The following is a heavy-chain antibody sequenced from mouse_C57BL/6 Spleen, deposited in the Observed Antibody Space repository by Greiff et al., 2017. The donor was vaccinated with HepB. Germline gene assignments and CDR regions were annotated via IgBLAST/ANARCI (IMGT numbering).Heavy chain of an antibody. Sequence: VQLQHSGPELVKPGASVKISCKASGYSFTGYYMNWVKQSPEKSLEWIGEINPSTGGTTYNQKFKAKATLTVDKSSSTAYMQLKSLTSEDSAVYYCARSGVTYAMDYWGQGTSVTVSS. CDR1: GYSFTGYY. CDR3: ARSGVTYAMDY. J-gene: IGHJ4*01. CDR2: INPSTGGT. V-gene: IGHV1-42*01. D-gene: IGHD2-2*01.